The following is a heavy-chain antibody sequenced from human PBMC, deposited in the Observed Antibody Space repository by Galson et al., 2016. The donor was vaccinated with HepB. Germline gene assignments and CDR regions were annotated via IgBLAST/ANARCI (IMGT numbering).Heavy chain of an antibody. CDR1: GFTFTYAW. J-gene: IGHJ4*02. CDR2: IKRITDGGTT. V-gene: IGHV3-15*01. D-gene: IGHD3-10*01. Sequence: SLRLSCAASGFTFTYAWMSWVRQAPGKGLEWVGRIKRITDGGTTDYAAPVKGRFSISRDDSQKRLYLQMNSLKTEDTAVYYCTVARYSSGDYYTYWGQGTLVTVSS. CDR3: TVARYSSGDYYTY.